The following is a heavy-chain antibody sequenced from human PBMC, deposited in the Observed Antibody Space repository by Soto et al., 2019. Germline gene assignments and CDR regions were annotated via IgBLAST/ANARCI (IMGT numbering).Heavy chain of an antibody. CDR3: ARDNNVNGGMDV. V-gene: IGHV4-31*03. D-gene: IGHD1-20*01. J-gene: IGHJ6*02. CDR1: GGSISSGGYY. Sequence: QVQLQESGPGLVKPSQTLSLTCTVSGGSISSGGYYWSWIRQHPGKGLEWIAYIYYSGSTYYNPSRKSRVTISVDTSKNQFSLKLSSVTAADTAVYYCARDNNVNGGMDVWGQGTTVTVSS. CDR2: IYYSGST.